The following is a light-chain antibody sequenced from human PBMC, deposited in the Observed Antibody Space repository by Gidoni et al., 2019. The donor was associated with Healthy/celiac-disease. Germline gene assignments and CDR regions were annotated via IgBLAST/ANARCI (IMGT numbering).Light chain of an antibody. Sequence: DIQITHSPSSLSASVGDRVTLTLRASQSIIKYLNLYQQKQGKAPKLLIYAAPSLQSGVPSRFSGSGSGTDFTLTISSLQPEDFATYYCQQSYSTPQTFGQGTKVEIK. V-gene: IGKV1-39*01. J-gene: IGKJ1*01. CDR1: QSIIKY. CDR3: QQSYSTPQT. CDR2: AAP.